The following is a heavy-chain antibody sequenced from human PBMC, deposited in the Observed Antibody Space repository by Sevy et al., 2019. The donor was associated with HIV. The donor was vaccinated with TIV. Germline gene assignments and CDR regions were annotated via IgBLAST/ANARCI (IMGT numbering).Heavy chain of an antibody. D-gene: IGHD6-13*01. J-gene: IGHJ4*02. V-gene: IGHV3-49*04. CDR1: GFTFGDYC. CDR3: ARWKAAQSIFDY. Sequence: GGSLRLSCTASGFTFGDYCMSWVRQAPGKGLEWVAFLKSDVYGGTVDHAGPVGGRFVISRDGSKTIAYLQMNDLKTEDTGVYYCARWKAAQSIFDYWGQGALVTVSS. CDR2: LKSDVYGGTV.